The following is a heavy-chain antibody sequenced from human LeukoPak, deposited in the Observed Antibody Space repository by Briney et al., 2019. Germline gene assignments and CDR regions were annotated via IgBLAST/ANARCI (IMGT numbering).Heavy chain of an antibody. Sequence: SETLSLTCTVSGGSISSYYWSWIRQPPGKGLEWIGYIYTSGSTSYNPSLKSRVTISVDTSKNQFSLKLSSVTAADTAVYYCARRGYYYYMDVWGKGTTVTVSS. CDR3: ARRGYYYYMDV. CDR1: GGSISSYY. D-gene: IGHD3-10*01. J-gene: IGHJ6*03. CDR2: IYTSGST. V-gene: IGHV4-4*09.